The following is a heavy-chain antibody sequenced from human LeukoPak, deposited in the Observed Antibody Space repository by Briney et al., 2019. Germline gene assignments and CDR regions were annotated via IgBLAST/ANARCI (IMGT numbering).Heavy chain of an antibody. CDR1: TFTFSSYG. Sequence: GGSLRLSCAASTFTFSSYGMHWVRQAPGKGLEWVAFIQYDGNKRNNADSVKGRFTISRDNSKNTLYLQMNSLRPEDTALYYCANTMYSSAWSPFDYWGRGTLVTVSS. J-gene: IGHJ4*02. CDR2: IQYDGNKR. V-gene: IGHV3-30*02. D-gene: IGHD6-19*01. CDR3: ANTMYSSAWSPFDY.